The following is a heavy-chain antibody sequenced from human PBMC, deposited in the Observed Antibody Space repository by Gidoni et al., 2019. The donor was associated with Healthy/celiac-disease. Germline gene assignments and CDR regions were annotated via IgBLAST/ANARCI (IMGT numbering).Heavy chain of an antibody. J-gene: IGHJ6*02. D-gene: IGHD3-22*01. CDR2: ISSSSSYI. Sequence: EVQLVESGGGLVKPGGSLRLSCAASGFTFSSYSMNWVRQAPGKGLEWVSSISSSSSYIYYADSVKGRFTISRDNAKNSLYLQMNSLRAEDTAVYYCARDPYYYDSSGYYYYYYGMDVWGQGTTVTVSS. CDR1: GFTFSSYS. CDR3: ARDPYYYDSSGYYYYYYGMDV. V-gene: IGHV3-21*01.